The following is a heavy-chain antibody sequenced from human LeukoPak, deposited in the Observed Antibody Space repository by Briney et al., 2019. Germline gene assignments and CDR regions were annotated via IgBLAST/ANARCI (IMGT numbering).Heavy chain of an antibody. CDR1: GFTFSSYA. D-gene: IGHD4-23*01. Sequence: GGSLRLSCAASGFTFSSYAMSWVRQAPGKGLEWVSAISGSGGSTYYADSVKGRFTISRDNSKNTLYLQMNSLRAEDTAVYYCAKDPVSAPKPRGGNSGPIDYWGQGTLVTVSS. V-gene: IGHV3-23*01. CDR3: AKDPVSAPKPRGGNSGPIDY. CDR2: ISGSGGST. J-gene: IGHJ4*02.